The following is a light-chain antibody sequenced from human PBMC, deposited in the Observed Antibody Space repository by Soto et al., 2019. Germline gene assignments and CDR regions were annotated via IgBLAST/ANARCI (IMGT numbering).Light chain of an antibody. V-gene: IGLV2-11*01. J-gene: IGLJ1*01. CDR1: SSDVGGYNY. CDR2: DVS. CDR3: TSYSSSDIFYV. Sequence: QSALTQPRSVSGSPGQSVTISCTGTSSDVGGYNYVSWYQQHPGKAPKLMIYDVSKRPSGVPDRFSGSKSGNTASLTISGLQADDEADYYCTSYSSSDIFYVFGTGTKLTVL.